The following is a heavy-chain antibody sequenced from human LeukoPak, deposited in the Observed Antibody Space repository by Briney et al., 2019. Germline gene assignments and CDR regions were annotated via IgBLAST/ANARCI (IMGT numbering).Heavy chain of an antibody. J-gene: IGHJ4*02. CDR3: ARAYSTYPDY. CDR2: IRYDGDNK. D-gene: IGHD2-15*01. V-gene: IGHV3-30*02. CDR1: GFTFSNYG. Sequence: GGSLRISCAASGFTFSNYGIHLVRQAPGKGVGWVAFIRYDGDNKYYGDSVKGRLTISRDNSKNTLYLQMSSLRAEDTAVYYCARAYSTYPDYWGQGTLVTVSS.